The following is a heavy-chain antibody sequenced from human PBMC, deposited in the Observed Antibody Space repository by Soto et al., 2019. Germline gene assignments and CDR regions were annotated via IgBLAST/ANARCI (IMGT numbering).Heavy chain of an antibody. CDR2: ISGSGGST. D-gene: IGHD1-26*01. CDR3: AKPNSGSYAYYFDY. J-gene: IGHJ4*02. V-gene: IGHV3-23*01. Sequence: LRLSCAASGFTFSSYAMSWVRQAPGKGLEWVSAISGSGGSTYYADSVKGRFTISRDNSKNTLYLQMNSLRAEDTAVYYCAKPNSGSYAYYFDYWGQGTLVTVSS. CDR1: GFTFSSYA.